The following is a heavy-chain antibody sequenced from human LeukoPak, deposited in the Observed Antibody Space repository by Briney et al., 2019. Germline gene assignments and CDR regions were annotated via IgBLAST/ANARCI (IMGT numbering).Heavy chain of an antibody. J-gene: IGHJ6*03. CDR2: IKGDESEI. CDR1: GFTFSASW. Sequence: GGSLRLSCVASGFTFSASWLTWVRQAPGKGLEWVANIKGDESEIYQLGSVRGRFTVSRDNARNSLYPQMHSLRDEDSAVYYCARERKYYYMDLWGKGTTVTVS. CDR3: ARERKYYYMDL. V-gene: IGHV3-7*01. D-gene: IGHD2/OR15-2a*01.